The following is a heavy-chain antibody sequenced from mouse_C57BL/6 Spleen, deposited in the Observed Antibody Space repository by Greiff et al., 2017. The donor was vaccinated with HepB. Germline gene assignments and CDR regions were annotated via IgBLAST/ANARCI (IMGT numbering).Heavy chain of an antibody. D-gene: IGHD2-3*01. Sequence: EVHLVESGGGLVQPGESLKLSCESNEYEFPSHDMSWVRKTPEKRLELVAAINSDGGSTYYPDTMERRFIISRDNTKKTLYLQMSSLRSEDTALYYCARQRIYDGSYYYAMDYWGQGTSVTVSS. CDR3: ARQRIYDGSYYYAMDY. J-gene: IGHJ4*01. V-gene: IGHV5-2*01. CDR1: EYEFPSHD. CDR2: INSDGGST.